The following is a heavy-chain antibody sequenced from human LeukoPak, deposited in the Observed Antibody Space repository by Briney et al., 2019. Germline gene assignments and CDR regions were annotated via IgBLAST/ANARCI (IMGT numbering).Heavy chain of an antibody. Sequence: RASVTVSCKASGYTFTSYDINWVRQATGQGLEWMGWMNPNSGNTGYAQKFQGRVTMTRNTSISTAYMELSSLRSEDTAVYYCARGIRRYYYYGMDVWGQGTTVTVSS. CDR3: ARGIRRYYYYGMDV. CDR1: GYTFTSYD. CDR2: MNPNSGNT. V-gene: IGHV1-8*01. J-gene: IGHJ6*02. D-gene: IGHD5-18*01.